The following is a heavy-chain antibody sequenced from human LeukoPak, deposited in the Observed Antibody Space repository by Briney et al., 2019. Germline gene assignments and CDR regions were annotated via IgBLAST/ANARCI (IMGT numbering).Heavy chain of an antibody. J-gene: IGHJ4*02. V-gene: IGHV1-2*02. CDR3: ARALVLRFLEWLPSGDFDY. CDR2: INPNSGGT. CDR1: GYTFTGYY. Sequence: ASVKVSCKASGYTFTGYYMHWVRQAPGQGLEWMGWINPNSGGTNYAQKFQGRVTMTRDTSISTAYMGLSRLRSDDTAVYYCARALVLRFLEWLPSGDFDYWGQGTLVTVSS. D-gene: IGHD3-3*01.